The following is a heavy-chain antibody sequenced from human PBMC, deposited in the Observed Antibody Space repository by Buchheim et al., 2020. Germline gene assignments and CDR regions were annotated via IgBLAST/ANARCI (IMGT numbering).Heavy chain of an antibody. CDR1: GFTFSSYA. Sequence: QVQLVESGGGVVQPGRSLSLSCAASGFTFSSYAMHWVRQAPGKGLEWVAVISYDGSNKYYADSVKGRFTISRDNSKNTLYLQMNSLRAEDTAVYYCARDGGLRVIDYWGQGTL. J-gene: IGHJ4*02. D-gene: IGHD4-17*01. V-gene: IGHV3-30-3*01. CDR2: ISYDGSNK. CDR3: ARDGGLRVIDY.